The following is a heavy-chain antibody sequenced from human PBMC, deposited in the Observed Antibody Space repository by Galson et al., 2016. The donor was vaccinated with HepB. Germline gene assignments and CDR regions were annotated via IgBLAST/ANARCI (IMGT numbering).Heavy chain of an antibody. CDR3: ARDRGYDILTGQREYFCDF. J-gene: IGHJ4*02. Sequence: SLRLSCAASGFTFSDSSLNWVRQAPGKGLEWVSSISSSSTYFYYADSVKGRFTISRDNAKNSLYLQMNSLRAEDTAVYFCARDRGYDILTGQREYFCDFWGQGTLVTVSS. CDR1: GFTFSDSS. D-gene: IGHD3-9*01. V-gene: IGHV3-21*01. CDR2: ISSSSTYF.